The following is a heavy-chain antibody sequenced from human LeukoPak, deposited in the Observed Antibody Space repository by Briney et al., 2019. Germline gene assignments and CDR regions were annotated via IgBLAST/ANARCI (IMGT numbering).Heavy chain of an antibody. CDR3: AKDHIGTYADAFDF. D-gene: IGHD1-26*01. CDR2: ITTSGGTT. V-gene: IGHV3-23*01. J-gene: IGHJ3*01. CDR1: GFTFTRHA. Sequence: PGGSLRLSCAASGFTFTRHAMSWVRQAPGKGLEWVSGITTSGGTTYYADSVKGRFTISRDDSKNTLYLQMNSLRAEDTAVYFCAKDHIGTYADAFDFWGQGTMVTVSS.